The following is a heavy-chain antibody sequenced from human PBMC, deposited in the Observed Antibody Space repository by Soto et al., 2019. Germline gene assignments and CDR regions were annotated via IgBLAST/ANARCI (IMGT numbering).Heavy chain of an antibody. J-gene: IGHJ4*02. V-gene: IGHV3-49*03. CDR3: SRKYTYYYGSGRYFDY. Sequence: GGSLRLACTASGFTFGDYAMSWFRQAPGKGLEWVGFIRSKAYGGTTEYAASVKGRFTISRDDSKSIAYLQMNSLKTEDTAVYYCSRKYTYYYGSGRYFDYWGQGTLVTVSS. CDR2: IRSKAYGGTT. D-gene: IGHD3-10*01. CDR1: GFTFGDYA.